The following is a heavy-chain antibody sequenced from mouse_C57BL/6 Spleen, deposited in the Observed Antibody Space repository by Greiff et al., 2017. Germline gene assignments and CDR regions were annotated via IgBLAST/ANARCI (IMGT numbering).Heavy chain of an antibody. CDR3: ARNPYGSRGYYAMDY. D-gene: IGHD1-1*01. CDR2: IDPSDSYT. CDR1: GYTFTSYW. Sequence: VQLQQPGAELVMPGASVKLSCKASGYTFTSYWMHWVKQRPGQGLEWIGEIDPSDSYTNYNQKFKGKSTLTVDKSSSTAYMQLSSLTSEDSAVYYCARNPYGSRGYYAMDYWGQGTAVTVAS. V-gene: IGHV1-69*01. J-gene: IGHJ4*01.